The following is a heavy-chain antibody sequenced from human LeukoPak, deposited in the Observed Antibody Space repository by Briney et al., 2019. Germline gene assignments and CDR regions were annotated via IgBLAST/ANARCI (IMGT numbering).Heavy chain of an antibody. Sequence: SETLSLTCTVSGGSFSSGSYYWSWIRQPPGKGLEWIGYIYYSGSTNYNPSLKSRVTISVDTSKNQFSPKLSSVTAADTAVYYCARDNHDILTGYYFDYWGQGTLVTVSS. CDR3: ARDNHDILTGYYFDY. J-gene: IGHJ4*02. D-gene: IGHD3-9*01. CDR1: GGSFSSGSYY. CDR2: IYYSGST. V-gene: IGHV4-61*01.